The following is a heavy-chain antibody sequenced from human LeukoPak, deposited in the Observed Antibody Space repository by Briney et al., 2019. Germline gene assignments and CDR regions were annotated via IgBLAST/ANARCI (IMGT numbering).Heavy chain of an antibody. V-gene: IGHV3-30*03. Sequence: PGGSLRLSCAASGFTFSSYGMHWVRQAPGKGLEWVAVISYDGSNKYYADSVKGRFTISRDNSKNTLYLQMNSLRAEDTAVYYCAREPSYRAFDIWGQGTMVTVSS. D-gene: IGHD3-16*02. CDR3: AREPSYRAFDI. J-gene: IGHJ3*02. CDR2: ISYDGSNK. CDR1: GFTFSSYG.